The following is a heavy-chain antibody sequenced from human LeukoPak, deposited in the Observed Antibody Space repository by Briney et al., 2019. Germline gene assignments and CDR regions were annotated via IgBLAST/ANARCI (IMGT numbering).Heavy chain of an antibody. J-gene: IGHJ6*03. Sequence: GGSLRLSCAASGFTFSSYSMNWVRQAPGKGLEWVSYISSSSSTIYYADSVKGRFTISRDNAKNSLYLQMNSLRAEDTAVYYCARVWGGSYYYYYYMDVWGKGTTVTVSS. CDR1: GFTFSSYS. V-gene: IGHV3-48*01. D-gene: IGHD3-16*01. CDR2: ISSSSSTI. CDR3: ARVWGGSYYYYYYMDV.